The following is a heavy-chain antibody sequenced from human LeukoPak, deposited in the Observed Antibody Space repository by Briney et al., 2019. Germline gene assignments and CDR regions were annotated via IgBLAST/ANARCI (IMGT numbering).Heavy chain of an antibody. CDR3: AKGGYGSSSGRYFDY. J-gene: IGHJ4*02. D-gene: IGHD6-6*01. Sequence: GGSLRLSCAASGFTFSSYSMNWVRQAPGKGLEWVSAISGSGGSTYYADSVKGRFTISRDNSKNTLYLQVNSLRAEDTAVYYCAKGGYGSSSGRYFDYWGQGTLVTVSS. V-gene: IGHV3-23*01. CDR1: GFTFSSYS. CDR2: ISGSGGST.